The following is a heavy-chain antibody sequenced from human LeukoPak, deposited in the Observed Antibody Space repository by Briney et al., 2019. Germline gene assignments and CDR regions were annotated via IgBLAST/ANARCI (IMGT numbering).Heavy chain of an antibody. CDR2: MNPNSGNT. CDR3: ASLLDPSPQGYFDY. Sequence: ASVKVSCKASGYTFTSYDINWVRQATGQGLEWMGWMNPNSGNTGYAQKFQGRVTMTRNTSISTAYMELSSLRSEDTAVYYCASLLDPSPQGYFDYWGQGTLVTVSS. J-gene: IGHJ4*02. D-gene: IGHD2-15*01. CDR1: GYTFTSYD. V-gene: IGHV1-8*01.